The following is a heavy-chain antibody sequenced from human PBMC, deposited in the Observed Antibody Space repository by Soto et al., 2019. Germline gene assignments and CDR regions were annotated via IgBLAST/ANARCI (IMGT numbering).Heavy chain of an antibody. V-gene: IGHV3-33*01. CDR1: GFTFSSYG. D-gene: IGHD2-15*01. J-gene: IGHJ3*02. CDR3: ARRSPDLENCSGGSCYSAEDAFDI. CDR2: IWYDGSNK. Sequence: GGSLRLSCAASGFTFSSYGMHWVRQAPGKGLEWVAVIWYDGSNKYYADSVKGRFTISRDNSKNTLYLQMNSLRAEDTAVYYCARRSPDLENCSGGSCYSAEDAFDIWGQGTMVTVSS.